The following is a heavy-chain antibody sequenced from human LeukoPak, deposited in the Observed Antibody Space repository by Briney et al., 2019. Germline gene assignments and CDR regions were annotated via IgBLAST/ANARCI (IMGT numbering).Heavy chain of an antibody. Sequence: GSLRVSCAASGFDFINYAMSWVRQAPGKGLEWIGYIYDSGSTNYNPSLKSRVTISEDTSKRQFSLKLRSVTAADTAVYYCARVVGRYCSSTSCYIDYWGQGTLVTVSS. D-gene: IGHD2-2*02. CDR1: GFDFINYA. CDR2: IYDSGST. CDR3: ARVVGRYCSSTSCYIDY. V-gene: IGHV4-59*01. J-gene: IGHJ4*02.